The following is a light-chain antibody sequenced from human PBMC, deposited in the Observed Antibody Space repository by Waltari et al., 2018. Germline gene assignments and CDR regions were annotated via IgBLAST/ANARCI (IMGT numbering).Light chain of an antibody. CDR3: RSYTNNNTWM. Sequence: QSALTQAASVSGSHGHSIHIYGPGTRRDGGGYNYFSCYQQYPGKAPKVMIHEVTNRPSGVSSRFSGSRSANTASLTISGLQTEDEADYYCRSYTNNNTWMFGGVTRLTVL. CDR1: RRDGGGYNY. V-gene: IGLV2-14*01. J-gene: IGLJ3*02. CDR2: EVT.